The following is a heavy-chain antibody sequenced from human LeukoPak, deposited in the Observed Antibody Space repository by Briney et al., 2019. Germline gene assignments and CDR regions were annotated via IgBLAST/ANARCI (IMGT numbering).Heavy chain of an antibody. CDR2: ITSSSSFI. Sequence: GGSLRLSCAASGFTFSNYNMNWVRQTPGKGLEWVSSITSSSSFIYYADSVKGRFTISRENANNSLYLHLDSLRAEDTAVYYCARGGLRNWYFDLWGRGTLVTVSS. D-gene: IGHD5-12*01. CDR3: ARGGLRNWYFDL. V-gene: IGHV3-21*01. J-gene: IGHJ2*01. CDR1: GFTFSNYN.